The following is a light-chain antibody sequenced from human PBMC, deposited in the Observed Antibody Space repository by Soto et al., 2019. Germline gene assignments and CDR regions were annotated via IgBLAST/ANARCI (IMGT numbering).Light chain of an antibody. CDR2: VNSDGRH. V-gene: IGLV4-69*01. CDR1: SGHSSYA. Sequence: QPVLIQSPSASASLGASVKFTCTLSSGHSSYAIAWHHQQPEKGPRYLMKVNSDGRHTKGDGIPDRSSGSSSGAERYLTISSLQSEDEGDYYCQTWGTGIRVFGGGTQLTVL. CDR3: QTWGTGIRV. J-gene: IGLJ3*02.